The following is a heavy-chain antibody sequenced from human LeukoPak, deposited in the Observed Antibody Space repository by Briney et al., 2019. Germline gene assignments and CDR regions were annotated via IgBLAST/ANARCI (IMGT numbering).Heavy chain of an antibody. V-gene: IGHV3-23*01. CDR3: AKDGGLWVSAHWGDS. J-gene: IGHJ4*02. CDR1: GFTFSSYT. D-gene: IGHD7-27*01. Sequence: GGSLRLSCTASGFTFSSYTMTCVRQAPGKGLKWVSTTTTGDGNTYYADSVKGRFTVSRDDSKNTPYLQMNSLRAEDTAVYYCAKDGGLWVSAHWGDSWGRGTLVTVSS. CDR2: TTTGDGNT.